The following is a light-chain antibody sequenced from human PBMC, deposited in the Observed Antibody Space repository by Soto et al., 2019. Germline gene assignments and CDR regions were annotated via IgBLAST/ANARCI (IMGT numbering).Light chain of an antibody. CDR1: SGSVSTSYY. CDR3: VLYMGSGIWV. Sequence: QAVVTQEPSFSVSPGRTVTLTCGLSSGSVSTSYYPSWYQQTPGQAPRTLIYSTNTRSSGVPDRFSGSILGNKAALTITAAQADDESDYYCVLYMGSGIWVFGGGTKLTVL. J-gene: IGLJ3*02. CDR2: STN. V-gene: IGLV8-61*01.